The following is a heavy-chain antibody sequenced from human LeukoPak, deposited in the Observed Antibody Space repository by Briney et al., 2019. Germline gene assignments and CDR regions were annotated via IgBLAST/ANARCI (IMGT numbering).Heavy chain of an antibody. CDR1: GGSFSGYY. J-gene: IGHJ5*02. D-gene: IGHD3-22*01. CDR3: ARQKRRPYYYDSSGYYHNWFDP. Sequence: SETLSLACAVYGGSFSGYYWSWIRQPPGKGLEWIGEINHSGSTNHNPSLKSRDTISVDTSKNQFSLKLSSVTAADTAVYYCARQKRRPYYYDSSGYYHNWFDPWGQGTLVTVSS. V-gene: IGHV4-34*01. CDR2: INHSGST.